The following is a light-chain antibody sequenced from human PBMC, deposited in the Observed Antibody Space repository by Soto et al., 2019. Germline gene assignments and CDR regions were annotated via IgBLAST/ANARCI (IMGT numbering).Light chain of an antibody. CDR3: QKYNSAPLT. J-gene: IGKJ4*01. CDR1: QGIGVY. Sequence: DIQMTQSPSSLSPSLGDRVTITCRASQGIGVYLAWFQQKPGKVPKLLIYAASALQSGVPSRFSGSGSGTDFTLTISSLQPEDFATYYCQKYNSAPLTFGGGTKVEIK. V-gene: IGKV1-27*01. CDR2: AAS.